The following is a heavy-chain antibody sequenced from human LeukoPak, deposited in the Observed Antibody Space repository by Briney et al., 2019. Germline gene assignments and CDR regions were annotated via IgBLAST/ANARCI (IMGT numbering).Heavy chain of an antibody. CDR2: INHSGST. CDR1: GGSFSGYY. Sequence: SETLSLTCAVYGGSFSGYYWSWIRQPPGKGLEWIGEINHSGSTNYNPSLKSRVTISVDTSKNQFSLKLSSVTAADTAVYYCASGSYNYFDHWGQGTLVTVSS. D-gene: IGHD1-26*01. V-gene: IGHV4-34*01. J-gene: IGHJ4*02. CDR3: ASGSYNYFDH.